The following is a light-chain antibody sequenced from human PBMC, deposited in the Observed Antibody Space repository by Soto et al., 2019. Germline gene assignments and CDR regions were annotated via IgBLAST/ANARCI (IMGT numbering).Light chain of an antibody. Sequence: QSVLTQPPSASGTPGQRVTISCSGSNSNIGSNTVNWYQQLPGTAPKLLIYSNNQRPSGVPGRFSDSKSGTSASLAISGLQSEDEADYYCASWDDSLNGVVFGGGTKLPS. J-gene: IGLJ2*01. V-gene: IGLV1-44*01. CDR1: NSNIGSNT. CDR2: SNN. CDR3: ASWDDSLNGVV.